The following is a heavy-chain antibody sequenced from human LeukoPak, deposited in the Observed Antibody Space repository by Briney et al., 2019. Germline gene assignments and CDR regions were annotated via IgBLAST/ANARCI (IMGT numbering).Heavy chain of an antibody. CDR2: IKSKTDGGTT. J-gene: IGHJ4*02. CDR3: TTVGRSGRREKATMLSY. CDR1: GFTFSNVW. D-gene: IGHD3-10*01. V-gene: IGHV3-15*01. Sequence: GGSLRLSCAASGFTFSNVWMSWFRQAPEKGLEWVGRIKSKTDGGTTDYAAPVKGRFTISRDDSRNTLYLQMNSLKTEDTAVYYCTTVGRSGRREKATMLSYWGQGTLVTVSS.